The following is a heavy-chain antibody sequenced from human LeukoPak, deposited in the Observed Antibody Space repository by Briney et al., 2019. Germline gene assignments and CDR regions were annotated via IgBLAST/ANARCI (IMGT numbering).Heavy chain of an antibody. J-gene: IGHJ4*02. D-gene: IGHD3-3*01. CDR3: ARDCDVLRFLGWSHNFDY. CDR1: GFTFSSYS. Sequence: PGGSLRLSCAASGFTFSSYSMNWVRQAPGKGLEWVANIKQDGSEKYYVDSVKGRFTISRDNAKNSLYLHMNSLRAEDTAVYYCARDCDVLRFLGWSHNFDYWGQGTLVTVSS. V-gene: IGHV3-7*01. CDR2: IKQDGSEK.